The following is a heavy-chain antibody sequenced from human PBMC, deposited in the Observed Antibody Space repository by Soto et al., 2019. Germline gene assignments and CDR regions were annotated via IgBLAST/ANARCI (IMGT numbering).Heavy chain of an antibody. V-gene: IGHV1-2*04. CDR3: ARDARGDEAPMDY. CDR1: GYTFTGYY. CDR2: INPNSGGT. D-gene: IGHD3-10*01. Sequence: ASVKVSCKASGYTFTGYYMHWVRQAPGQGLEWMGWINPNSGGTNYAQKFQGWVTMTRDTSISTAYMELSRLRSDDTAVYYCARDARGDEAPMDYWGQGTLVTVS. J-gene: IGHJ4*02.